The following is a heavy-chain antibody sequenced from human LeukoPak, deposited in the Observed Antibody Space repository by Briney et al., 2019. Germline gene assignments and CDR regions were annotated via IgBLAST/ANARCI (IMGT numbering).Heavy chain of an antibody. CDR2: IYGGGST. V-gene: IGHV3-53*01. Sequence: GGSLRLSCAASGFTVSSSYMNWVRQAPGKGLEWVSLIYGGGSTYYADSVKGRFTISRDNSKNTLYLQMNSLRAEDTAVYYCARAYSSGDYFDYWGQGTLVTVSS. CDR1: GFTVSSSY. CDR3: ARAYSSGDYFDY. J-gene: IGHJ4*02. D-gene: IGHD6-19*01.